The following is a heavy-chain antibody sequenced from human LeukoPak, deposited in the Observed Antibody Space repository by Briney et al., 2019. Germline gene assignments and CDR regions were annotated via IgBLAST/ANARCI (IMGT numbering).Heavy chain of an antibody. J-gene: IGHJ5*02. Sequence: TGGSLRLSCAASGFTFSSYAMSWVRQAPGKGLEWVSAISGSGGSTYYADSVKGRFTTSRDNSKNTLYLQMNSLRAEDTAVYYCAKLRSGTAAANWFDPWGQGTLVTVSS. CDR1: GFTFSSYA. D-gene: IGHD6-13*01. CDR3: AKLRSGTAAANWFDP. V-gene: IGHV3-23*01. CDR2: ISGSGGST.